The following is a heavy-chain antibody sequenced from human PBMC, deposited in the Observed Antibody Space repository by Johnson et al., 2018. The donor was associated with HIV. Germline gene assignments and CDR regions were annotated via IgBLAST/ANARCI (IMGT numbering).Heavy chain of an antibody. CDR3: AKTYSSSWYAFDI. V-gene: IGHV3-30-3*02. CDR2: ISYDGSNK. J-gene: IGHJ3*02. D-gene: IGHD6-13*01. CDR1: GFTFISYA. Sequence: QVQLVESGGGVVQPGRSLRLSCAASGFTFISYAMHWVRQAPGKGLEWVAVISYDGSNKYYADSVKGRFTISRDNSKNTLYLQMNSLRAEDTAVYYCAKTYSSSWYAFDIWGQGTMVTVSS.